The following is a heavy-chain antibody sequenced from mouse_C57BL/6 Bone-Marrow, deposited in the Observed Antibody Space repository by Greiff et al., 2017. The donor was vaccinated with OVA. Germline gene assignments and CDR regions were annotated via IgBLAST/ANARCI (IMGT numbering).Heavy chain of an antibody. CDR2: ISSGSGTI. V-gene: IGHV5-17*01. CDR3: ARLYYYAMDY. J-gene: IGHJ4*01. CDR1: GFTFSDYG. Sequence: EVQGVESGGGLVKPGGSLKLSCAASGFTFSDYGMHWVRQAPEKGLEWVAYISSGSGTIYYADTVKGRFTISRDNARNTLFLQMTSLRSEDTAMYYCARLYYYAMDYWGQGTSVTVSS.